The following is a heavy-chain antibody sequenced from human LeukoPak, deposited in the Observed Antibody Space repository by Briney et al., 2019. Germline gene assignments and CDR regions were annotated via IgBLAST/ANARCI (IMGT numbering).Heavy chain of an antibody. J-gene: IGHJ5*02. CDR1: QYSFTDYA. CDR2: INAGNGNT. V-gene: IGHV1-3*01. D-gene: IGHD6-6*01. CDR3: ARTTIEYSSSSGWFDP. Sequence: GASVKVSCKASQYSFTDYAVHWVRQAPGQRLEWMGWINAGNGNTKYSQKFQGRVTITRDTSASTAYMELSSLRSEDTAVYYCARTTIEYSSSSGWFDPWGQGTLVTVSS.